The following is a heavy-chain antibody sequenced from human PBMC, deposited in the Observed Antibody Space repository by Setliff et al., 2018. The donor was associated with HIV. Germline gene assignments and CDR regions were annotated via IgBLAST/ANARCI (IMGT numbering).Heavy chain of an antibody. CDR2: IKLSSGGT. CDR3: VTSPGSFTSVDETEAGDY. CDR1: GYTFTGYF. D-gene: IGHD6-25*01. Sequence: ASVKVSCKASGYTFTGYFLHWVRQAPGQGLEWMGNIKLSSGGTKFAQKFLGRVTMTRDTSTNTAFMELRRLNSDDTATYFCVTSPGSFTSVDETEAGDYWGQGTLVTVSS. J-gene: IGHJ4*02. V-gene: IGHV1-2*02.